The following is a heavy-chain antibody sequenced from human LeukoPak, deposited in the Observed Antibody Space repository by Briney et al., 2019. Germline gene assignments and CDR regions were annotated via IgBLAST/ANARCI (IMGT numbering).Heavy chain of an antibody. Sequence: PSETLSLTCTVSGGSISSYYWSWIRQPPGKGLEWIGYIYYSGSTNYNPSLKSRVTISVDTSKNQFSLKLSSVTAADTAVYYCAGADLKLDTPTDYYYYGMDVWGKGTTVTVSS. D-gene: IGHD3/OR15-3a*01. CDR1: GGSISSYY. V-gene: IGHV4-59*01. CDR3: AGADLKLDTPTDYYYYGMDV. J-gene: IGHJ6*04. CDR2: IYYSGST.